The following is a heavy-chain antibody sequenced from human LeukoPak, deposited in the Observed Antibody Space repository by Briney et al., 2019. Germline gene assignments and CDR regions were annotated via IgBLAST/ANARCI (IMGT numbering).Heavy chain of an antibody. J-gene: IGHJ4*02. CDR2: ISSSGSTI. V-gene: IGHV3-11*01. D-gene: IGHD6-13*01. CDR1: GFTFSDYY. Sequence: GGSLRLSCAASGFTFSDYYMSWIRQAPGKGLEWVSYISSSGSTIYYADSVKGRFTISRDNAKNSLYLQMNSLRAEDTALYYCTKYKGYSSSQYYFDYWGQGTLVTVSS. CDR3: TKYKGYSSSQYYFDY.